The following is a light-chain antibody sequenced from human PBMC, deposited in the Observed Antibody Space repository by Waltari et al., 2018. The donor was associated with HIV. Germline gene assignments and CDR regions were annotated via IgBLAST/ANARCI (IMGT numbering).Light chain of an antibody. Sequence: NFMLTQPHSVSESPGKTVTISCTRSSGSIASNYVQWYHQRPGSSPTTVSSEDNERPSGVPDRFSGPIDSSSNSASLTISGLKTEDEADYYCQSYDSSNPVVFGGGTKLTVL. CDR2: EDN. CDR3: QSYDSSNPVV. J-gene: IGLJ2*01. V-gene: IGLV6-57*01. CDR1: SGSIASNY.